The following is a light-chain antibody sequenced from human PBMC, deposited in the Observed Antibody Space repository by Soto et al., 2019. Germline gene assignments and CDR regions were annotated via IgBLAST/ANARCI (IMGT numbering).Light chain of an antibody. J-gene: IGKJ1*01. CDR1: QSISSN. Sequence: IVMTQSPATLSLSPGERATLSCRASQSISSNLAWYQQKPGQAPRLLMYGASTRATGIPARFSGSGSGTDFSLTISSLQSEDFAVYCCQHYNNWCPWTFGQGTKVEIK. CDR3: QHYNNWCPWT. CDR2: GAS. V-gene: IGKV3-15*01.